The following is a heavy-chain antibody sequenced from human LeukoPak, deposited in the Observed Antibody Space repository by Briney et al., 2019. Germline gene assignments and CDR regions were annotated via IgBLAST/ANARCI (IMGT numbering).Heavy chain of an antibody. CDR1: GFTFNSFA. CDR2: IGGSGGST. J-gene: IGHJ4*02. D-gene: IGHD6-13*01. CDR3: AKVETAAAATLRGFDY. V-gene: IGHV3-23*01. Sequence: GGSLRLSCAASGFTFNSFAMSWVRQAPGKGLEWVSSIGGSGGSTYYADSVKGRFTISRDNSKNTLYLQMNSLRAEDTAVYYCAKVETAAAATLRGFDYWGQGTLVTVSS.